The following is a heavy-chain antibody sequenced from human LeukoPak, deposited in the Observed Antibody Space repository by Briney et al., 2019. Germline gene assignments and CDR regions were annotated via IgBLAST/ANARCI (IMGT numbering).Heavy chain of an antibody. Sequence: GASVKVSCKASGYTFTGYYMHWVRQAPGQGLEWMGWINPNSGGTNYAQKVQGRVTMTRGTSISTAYMELSRLRSDDTAVYYCARASLWFGELAAFDYWGQGTLVTVSS. CDR3: ARASLWFGELAAFDY. CDR1: GYTFTGYY. J-gene: IGHJ4*02. CDR2: INPNSGGT. D-gene: IGHD3-10*01. V-gene: IGHV1-2*02.